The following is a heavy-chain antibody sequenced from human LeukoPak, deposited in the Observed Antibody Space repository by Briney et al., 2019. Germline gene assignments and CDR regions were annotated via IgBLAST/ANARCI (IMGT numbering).Heavy chain of an antibody. Sequence: HPGGSLRLSCAASGFTFITYWMHWVRQAPGKGLVWVSRINNDGSNTNYADSVKGRFTTSRDNAKNTLYLQMNSLGAEDTAVYYCARPSVAGPYFDFWGQGTLVTVSS. CDR2: INNDGSNT. CDR3: ARPSVAGPYFDF. CDR1: GFTFITYW. V-gene: IGHV3-74*01. J-gene: IGHJ4*02. D-gene: IGHD6-19*01.